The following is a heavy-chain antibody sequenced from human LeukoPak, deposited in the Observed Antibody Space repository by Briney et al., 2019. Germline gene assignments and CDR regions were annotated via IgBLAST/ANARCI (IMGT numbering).Heavy chain of an antibody. J-gene: IGHJ6*02. V-gene: IGHV4-59*01. CDR2: IYYSGST. D-gene: IGHD6-13*01. CDR3: ARSRIAAAGFYYYYGMDV. CDR1: GGSISSYY. Sequence: ASETLSLTCTVSGGSISSYYWSWIRQPPGKGLEWIGYIYYSGSTNYNPSLKSRVTISVDTSKNQFSLKLSSVTAADTAVYYCARSRIAAAGFYYYYGMDVWGQGITVTVSS.